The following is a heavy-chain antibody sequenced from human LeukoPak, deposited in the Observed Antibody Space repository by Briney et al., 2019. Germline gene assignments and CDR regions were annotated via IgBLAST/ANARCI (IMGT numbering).Heavy chain of an antibody. CDR1: GFTFSSYA. V-gene: IGHV3-23*01. CDR2: ISGSGGST. D-gene: IGHD3-22*01. Sequence: GGSLRLSCAASGFTFSSYAMSWVRQAPGKGLEWVSAISGSGGSTYYADSVKGRFTISRDNSKNTLYLQMNSLRAEDTAVYYCATDMYYYDSSGYYWGPYFDYWGQGTLVTVSS. CDR3: ATDMYYYDSSGYYWGPYFDY. J-gene: IGHJ4*02.